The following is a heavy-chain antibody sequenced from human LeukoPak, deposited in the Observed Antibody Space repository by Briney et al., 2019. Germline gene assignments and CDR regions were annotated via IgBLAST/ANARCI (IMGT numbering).Heavy chain of an antibody. Sequence: GGSLRLSCAASGFTFSSYGMHWVRQAPGKGLEWVAFIRYDGSNKYYADSVKGRFTISRDNSKSTLYLQRNSLRAEDTAVYYCAKEPQAYKTIFGVVDYAFDIWGQGTMVTVSS. CDR1: GFTFSSYG. D-gene: IGHD3-3*01. J-gene: IGHJ3*02. CDR3: AKEPQAYKTIFGVVDYAFDI. CDR2: IRYDGSNK. V-gene: IGHV3-30*02.